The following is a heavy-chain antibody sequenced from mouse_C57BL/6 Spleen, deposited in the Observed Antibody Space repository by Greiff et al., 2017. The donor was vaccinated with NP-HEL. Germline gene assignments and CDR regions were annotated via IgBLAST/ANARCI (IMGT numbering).Heavy chain of an antibody. Sequence: EVQLQQSGPELVKPGASVKIPCKASGYTFTDYNMDWVKQSHGKSLEWIGDINPNNGGTIYNQKFKGKATLTVDKSSSTAYMELRSLTSEDTAVDYCARRTTVVARYFDYWGQGTTLTVSS. J-gene: IGHJ2*01. CDR3: ARRTTVVARYFDY. CDR2: INPNNGGT. V-gene: IGHV1-18*01. D-gene: IGHD1-1*01. CDR1: GYTFTDYN.